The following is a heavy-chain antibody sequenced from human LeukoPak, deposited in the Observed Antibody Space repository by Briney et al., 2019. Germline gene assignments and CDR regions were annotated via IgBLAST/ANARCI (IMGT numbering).Heavy chain of an antibody. V-gene: IGHV4-34*01. CDR3: ARANDFRENAFDI. J-gene: IGHJ3*02. CDR1: GGSFSGYY. CDR2: INHSGST. Sequence: SETLSLTCAVYGGSFSGYYWSWIRQPPGKGLEWIGEINHSGSTNYNPSLKSRVTISVDTSKNQFSLKLSSVTAADTAVYYCARANDFRENAFDIWGQGTMVTVSS. D-gene: IGHD1-1*01.